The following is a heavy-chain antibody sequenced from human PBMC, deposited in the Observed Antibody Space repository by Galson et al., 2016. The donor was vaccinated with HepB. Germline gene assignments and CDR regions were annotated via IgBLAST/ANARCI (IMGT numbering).Heavy chain of an antibody. CDR2: INWNDGRT. J-gene: IGHJ4*02. D-gene: IGHD4-17*01. CDR3: ARGMSHDYGVSADY. V-gene: IGHV3-20*04. CDR1: GFTFDDYG. Sequence: SLRLSCAASGFTFDDYGLSWVRQAPGKGLEWVSGINWNDGRTGYADSVKGRFTISRDNAKNSLYLQMNSLRAEDTALYYCARGMSHDYGVSADYWGQGTLVTASS.